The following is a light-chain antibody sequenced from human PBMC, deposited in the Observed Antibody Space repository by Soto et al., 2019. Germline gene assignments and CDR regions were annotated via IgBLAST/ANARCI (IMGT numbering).Light chain of an antibody. Sequence: QSLLTEPPSVSGAPGHRFTVSCTGSNSNIGSGFEVHWYQQFPGRAPKLLIFNNSNRPSGVPDRFSGSKSGTSASLAITGLQAEDEADYYCQSYASRLSTSLFGGGTKVTVL. CDR3: QSYASRLSTSL. V-gene: IGLV1-40*01. CDR2: NNS. CDR1: NSNIGSGFE. J-gene: IGLJ2*01.